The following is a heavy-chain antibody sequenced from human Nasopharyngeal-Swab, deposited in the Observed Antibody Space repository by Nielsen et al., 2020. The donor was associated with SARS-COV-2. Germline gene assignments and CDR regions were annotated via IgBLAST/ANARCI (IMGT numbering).Heavy chain of an antibody. CDR3: ARDYYDNYDSDY. CDR2: INPDSGDT. J-gene: IGHJ4*02. D-gene: IGHD3-22*01. Sequence: ASVKVSGKTSGYTFTDYYIHWLRQVPGQGLEWVCCINPDSGDTQYAQKFQGRVTVTSDRSRSTAYIDLSRLRSDDTAVYYCARDYYDNYDSDYWGQGTLVTVSS. CDR1: GYTFTDYY. V-gene: IGHV1-2*02.